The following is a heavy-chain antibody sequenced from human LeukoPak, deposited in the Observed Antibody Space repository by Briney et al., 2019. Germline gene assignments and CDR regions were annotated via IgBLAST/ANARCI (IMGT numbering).Heavy chain of an antibody. CDR2: IIPIFGTA. Sequence: ASVKVSCKASGGTFSSYAISWVRQAPGQGLEWMGGIIPIFGTANYAQKFQGRVTITADESTSAAYMELSSLRSEDTAVYYCARDLGYSGSYTNDYRGQGTLVTVSS. J-gene: IGHJ4*02. CDR1: GGTFSSYA. CDR3: ARDLGYSGSYTNDY. D-gene: IGHD1-26*01. V-gene: IGHV1-69*13.